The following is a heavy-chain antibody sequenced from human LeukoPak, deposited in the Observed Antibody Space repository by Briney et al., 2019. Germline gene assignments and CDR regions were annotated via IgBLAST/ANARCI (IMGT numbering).Heavy chain of an antibody. J-gene: IGHJ6*03. CDR2: ISSSGSTT. Sequence: PGGSLRLSCAASGFTFNNYEMNWVRLAPGKGLECISYISSSGSTTFYADSVKGRFTISRDNARNSLYLQMNSLRAEDTAVYYCARGSVLRYFDWPNYYMDVWGKGTTVTVSS. V-gene: IGHV3-48*03. D-gene: IGHD3-9*01. CDR3: ARGSVLRYFDWPNYYMDV. CDR1: GFTFNNYE.